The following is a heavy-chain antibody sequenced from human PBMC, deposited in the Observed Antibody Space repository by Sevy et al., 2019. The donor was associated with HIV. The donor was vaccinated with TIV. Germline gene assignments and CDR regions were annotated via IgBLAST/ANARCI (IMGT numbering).Heavy chain of an antibody. CDR2: ISSSGTTL. D-gene: IGHD5-18*01. CDR3: VGRRYSYTYSWSYHFDY. V-gene: IGHV3-11*01. J-gene: IGHJ4*02. CDR1: GLTFSDYY. Sequence: GGSLRLSCAASGLTFSDYYMSWIRQAPGKGLEWHSYISSSGTTLYSADSVKGRFAISRDNAKNSLYLQMNSLRAEDTAVYFCVGRRYSYTYSWSYHFDYWGQGALVTVSS.